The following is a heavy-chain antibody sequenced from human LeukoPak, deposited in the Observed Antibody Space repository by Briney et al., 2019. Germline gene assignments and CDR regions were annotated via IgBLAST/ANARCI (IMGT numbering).Heavy chain of an antibody. D-gene: IGHD6-19*01. CDR3: ARHSSGWYYYYYYMDV. J-gene: IGHJ6*03. Sequence: PSETLSLTCTVSGGSISSYYWSWIRQPPGKGLEWIGEINHSGRTNYNPSLKSRVTISVDTSKNQFSLKLSSVTAADTAVYYCARHSSGWYYYYYYMDVWGKGTTVTISS. CDR1: GGSISSYY. V-gene: IGHV4-34*01. CDR2: INHSGRT.